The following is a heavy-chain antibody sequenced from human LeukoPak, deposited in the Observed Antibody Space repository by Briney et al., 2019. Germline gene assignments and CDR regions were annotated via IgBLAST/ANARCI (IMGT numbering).Heavy chain of an antibody. CDR3: AKDVGASWSWYFDL. D-gene: IGHD1-26*01. CDR1: GFTFSNHA. J-gene: IGHJ2*01. Sequence: GGSLRLSCAASGFTFSNHAMSWVRQAPGKGLELVSAIGGSGGSTYYADSAKGRFTISRDNSKKTLYLQMNSLRAEDTAVYYCAKDVGASWSWYFDLWGRGTLVTVSS. CDR2: IGGSGGST. V-gene: IGHV3-23*01.